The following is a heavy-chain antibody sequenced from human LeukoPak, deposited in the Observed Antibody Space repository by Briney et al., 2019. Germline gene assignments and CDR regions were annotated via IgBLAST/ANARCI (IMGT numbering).Heavy chain of an antibody. CDR1: GFTFSSYA. D-gene: IGHD6-19*01. J-gene: IGHJ4*02. Sequence: PGGSLRLSCAASGFTFSSYAMSWVRQAPGKGLEWVSAISGSGGSTYYADSVKGRFTISRDNSKNTLYLQMNSLRAEDTAVYYCARRRSSGWYPFDYWGQGTLVTVSS. CDR2: ISGSGGST. V-gene: IGHV3-23*01. CDR3: ARRRSSGWYPFDY.